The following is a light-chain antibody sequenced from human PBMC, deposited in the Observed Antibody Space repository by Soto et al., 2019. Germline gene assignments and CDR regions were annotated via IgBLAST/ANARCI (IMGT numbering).Light chain of an antibody. J-gene: IGKJ1*01. Sequence: DIQMTQSPSTLSASVGDRVTSTCRASQSISSWLAWYQQKPGKAPKLLIYDASSLESGVPSRFSGSGSGTEFTLTISSLQPDDFAAYYCQQYNSYVWTFGQGTKVDIK. CDR1: QSISSW. CDR3: QQYNSYVWT. CDR2: DAS. V-gene: IGKV1-5*01.